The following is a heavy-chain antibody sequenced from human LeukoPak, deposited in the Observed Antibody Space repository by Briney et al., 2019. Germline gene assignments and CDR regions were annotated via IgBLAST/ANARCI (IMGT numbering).Heavy chain of an antibody. J-gene: IGHJ4*02. CDR1: GFTFSSFA. CDR3: AKGSTSSGYYYHYFDY. D-gene: IGHD3-22*01. V-gene: IGHV3-23*01. CDR2: ISNNGGYT. Sequence: GGSLRLSCAASGFTFSSFALSWVRQAPGKGLEWVSAISNNGGYTYYADSVQGRFTISRDNAKNSLYLQMNSLRAEDTALYYCAKGSTSSGYYYHYFDYWGQGTLVTVSS.